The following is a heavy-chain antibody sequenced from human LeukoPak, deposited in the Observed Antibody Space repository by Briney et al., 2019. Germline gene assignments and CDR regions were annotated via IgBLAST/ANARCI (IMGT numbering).Heavy chain of an antibody. Sequence: SETLSLTCTVSGYSISSGYYWSWIRPPPGKGLEWIGYIFYSGSTNYNPSLKSRVTISVDTSKNQFSLKLSSVTAADTAVYYRARATKRQLLGAFDIWGQGTMVTVSS. J-gene: IGHJ3*02. CDR2: IFYSGST. D-gene: IGHD1-1*01. V-gene: IGHV4-61*01. CDR3: ARATKRQLLGAFDI. CDR1: GYSISSGYY.